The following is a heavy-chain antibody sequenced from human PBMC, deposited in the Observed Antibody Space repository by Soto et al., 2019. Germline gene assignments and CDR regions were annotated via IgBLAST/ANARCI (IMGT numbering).Heavy chain of an antibody. V-gene: IGHV4-34*01. Sequence: SETLSLTCAVYGGSFSGYYWSWIRQPPGKGLEWIGEINHSGSTNYNPSLKSRVTISVDTSKNQFSLKLSSVTAEDTAVYYCARVGTTAFWYNWFDPWGQGTLVTVS. D-gene: IGHD4-17*01. CDR2: INHSGST. J-gene: IGHJ5*02. CDR1: GGSFSGYY. CDR3: ARVGTTAFWYNWFDP.